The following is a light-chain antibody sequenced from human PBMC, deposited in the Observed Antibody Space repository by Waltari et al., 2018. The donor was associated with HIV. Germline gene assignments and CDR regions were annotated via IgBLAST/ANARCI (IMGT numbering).Light chain of an antibody. CDR3: GTWDRTLCGGV. Sequence: QSVLTQPPSVSAAPGQKVTISCSRSSSNIGNDYVSWYQHVPGAAPRLLIYDNSKRPSGIPDRFSGSESGTSATLAITGLQTGDEADYYCGTWDRTLCGGVFGGGTKLTVL. CDR1: SSNIGNDY. J-gene: IGLJ3*02. V-gene: IGLV1-51*01. CDR2: DNS.